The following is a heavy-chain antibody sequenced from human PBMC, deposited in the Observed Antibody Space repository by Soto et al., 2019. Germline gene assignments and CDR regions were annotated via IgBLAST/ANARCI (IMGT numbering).Heavy chain of an antibody. CDR2: IYYNGNT. CDR1: RGSISTYY. D-gene: IGHD2-15*01. J-gene: IGHJ1*01. CDR3: AQCLDSAGSCLRFPQ. Sequence: SETLSLTCTVSRGSISTYYWSWIRQPPVKGLECIGYIYYNGNTNYNPSLQSRATISSDASKSQFSLRLSSLTAADTAVYYCAQCLDSAGSCLRFPQWGQGTLVTVSS. V-gene: IGHV4-59*01.